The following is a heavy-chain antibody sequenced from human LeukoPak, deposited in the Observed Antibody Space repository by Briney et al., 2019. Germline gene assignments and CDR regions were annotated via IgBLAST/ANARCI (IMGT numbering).Heavy chain of an antibody. J-gene: IGHJ6*03. Sequence: SETLSLTCTVSGGSFSTYYWSWIRQPPGKGLEWIGHIYNSGSTNYSPSLKSRVTISVDTSKNQFSLKLSSVTAEDTAVYYCARSGDATTVVTRNYYYYMDVWGKGTTVTVSS. CDR1: GGSFSTYY. CDR2: IYNSGST. CDR3: ARSGDATTVVTRNYYYYMDV. D-gene: IGHD4-23*01. V-gene: IGHV4-59*01.